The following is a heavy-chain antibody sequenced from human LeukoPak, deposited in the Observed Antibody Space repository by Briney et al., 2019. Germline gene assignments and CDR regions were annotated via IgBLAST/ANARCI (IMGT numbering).Heavy chain of an antibody. CDR2: VSDDGSHK. Sequence: PGGSLRLSCAASEFTFSNYGMHWVRQAPGKGLDWVAVVSDDGSHKQYADSVKGRFTVSRDNSEKTLYLQMNSLRPEDTAVYYCAKYSSSSNDYYGMDVWGQGTTVTVSS. V-gene: IGHV3-30*18. J-gene: IGHJ6*02. CDR1: EFTFSNYG. D-gene: IGHD6-13*01. CDR3: AKYSSSSNDYYGMDV.